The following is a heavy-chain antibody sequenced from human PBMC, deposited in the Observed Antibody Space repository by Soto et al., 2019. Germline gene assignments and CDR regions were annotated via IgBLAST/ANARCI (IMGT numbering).Heavy chain of an antibody. Sequence: QVQLVQSGAEVKKPGASVKVSCKASGYTFTSYDINWVRQATGQGLEWMGWMNPNSGNTGYAQKFQGRVTMTRNTSTRTTYMELSSLSSEDTAVYYCAGTEVVTPFYYYYYMDVWGKGTTVTVSS. CDR1: GYTFTSYD. CDR2: MNPNSGNT. CDR3: AGTEVVTPFYYYYYMDV. J-gene: IGHJ6*03. V-gene: IGHV1-8*01. D-gene: IGHD3-22*01.